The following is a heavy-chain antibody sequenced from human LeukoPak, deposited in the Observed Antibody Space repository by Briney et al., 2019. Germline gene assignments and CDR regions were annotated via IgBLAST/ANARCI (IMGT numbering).Heavy chain of an antibody. V-gene: IGHV3-23*01. CDR2: ISGSGGSA. CDR1: GFTFSSYA. D-gene: IGHD4-17*01. Sequence: GGSLRLSCAASGFTFSSYAMSWVRQAPGKGLEWVSAISGSGGSAYYADSVKGRFTISRDNSKNTLYLQMNSLRAEDTAVYYCAKPFVHYGDYFDYWGQGNLVTVSS. CDR3: AKPFVHYGDYFDY. J-gene: IGHJ4*02.